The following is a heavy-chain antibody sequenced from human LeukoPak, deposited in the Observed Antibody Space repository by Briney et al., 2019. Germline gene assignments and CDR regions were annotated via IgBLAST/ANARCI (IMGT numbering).Heavy chain of an antibody. Sequence: GGSLRLPCAASGFTFSSYAMSWVRQAPGKGLEWVSSISGSGGSTYYADSVKGRFTISRDNSKNTLYLQMNSLRVEDTAVYYCAKGLSSGWNLKGSDYWGQGTLVTVSS. CDR1: GFTFSSYA. CDR2: ISGSGGST. V-gene: IGHV3-23*01. D-gene: IGHD6-19*01. CDR3: AKGLSSGWNLKGSDY. J-gene: IGHJ4*02.